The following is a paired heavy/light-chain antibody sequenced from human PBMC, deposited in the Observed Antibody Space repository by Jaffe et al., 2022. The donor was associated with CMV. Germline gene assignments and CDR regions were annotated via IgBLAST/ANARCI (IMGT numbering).Heavy chain of an antibody. D-gene: IGHD2-2*03. CDR2: IREDGNEK. Sequence: EVQLVESGGGLVQPGGSLRLSCAASGITFSKYTMTWVRQAPGKGLEWVARIREDGNEKDYVDSVKGRFTISRDNAKSSVFLQMNSLRADDTAVYYCARENWMLDYWGQGTLVTVSS. CDR3: ARENWMLDY. V-gene: IGHV3-7*03. CDR1: GITFSKYT. J-gene: IGHJ4*02.
Light chain of an antibody. J-gene: IGKJ2*01. V-gene: IGKV3-20*01. Sequence: EIVLTQSPGTLSLSPGERATLSCRASQSITRNYLAWYQQKPGQPPRLLISGTSSRATGVSDRFSGSGSGTDFTLSITRLEPEDFAVYYCQQYGGSPPHTFGQGTSLEIK. CDR2: GTS. CDR1: QSITRNY. CDR3: QQYGGSPPHT.